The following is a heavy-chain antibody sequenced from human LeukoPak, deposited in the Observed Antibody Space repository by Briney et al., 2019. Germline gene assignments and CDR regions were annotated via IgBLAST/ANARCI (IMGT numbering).Heavy chain of an antibody. J-gene: IGHJ4*02. CDR1: GFTFSDYY. CDR2: SSSSGSTI. V-gene: IGHV3-11*01. D-gene: IGHD3-22*01. Sequence: PGGSLRLSCAASGFTFSDYYMSWIRQAPGKGLEWVSYSSSSGSTIYYADSVKGRFTISRDNAKSSLYLQMNSLRAEDTAVCYCARVGGGAYDSSGYYYVFFDYWGQGTLVTVSS. CDR3: ARVGGGAYDSSGYYYVFFDY.